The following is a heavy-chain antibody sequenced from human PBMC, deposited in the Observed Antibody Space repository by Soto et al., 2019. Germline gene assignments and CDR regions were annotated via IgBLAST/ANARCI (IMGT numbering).Heavy chain of an antibody. CDR3: AKDSVVGATIDFDY. D-gene: IGHD2-15*01. J-gene: IGHJ4*02. CDR1: GFTFSSYA. V-gene: IGHV3-23*01. CDR2: ISVSSRRT. Sequence: GGSLRLACAASGFTFSSYAMSWVPQTPGKGLEWVSTISVSSRRTYYAASVKSRFTISRDNSKNTRNLQMNSLRAEDTAVYYCAKDSVVGATIDFDYWGQEALVTVSS.